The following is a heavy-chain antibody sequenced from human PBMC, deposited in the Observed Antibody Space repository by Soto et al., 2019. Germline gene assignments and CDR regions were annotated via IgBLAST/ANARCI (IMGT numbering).Heavy chain of an antibody. CDR2: IKQDGSEK. Sequence: GGSLRLSCAASGFTFSSYWMSWVRQAPGKGLEWVANIKQDGSEKYYVDSVKGRFTISRDNAKNSLYLQMNSLRAEDTAVYYCARAITSHSSYYYYYGMDVWGQGTTVTVSS. V-gene: IGHV3-7*01. D-gene: IGHD6-6*01. J-gene: IGHJ6*02. CDR3: ARAITSHSSYYYYYGMDV. CDR1: GFTFSSYW.